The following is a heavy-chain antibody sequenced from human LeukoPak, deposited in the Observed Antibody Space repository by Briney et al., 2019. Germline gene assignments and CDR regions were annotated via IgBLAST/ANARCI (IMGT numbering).Heavy chain of an antibody. CDR2: ISTDGSST. Sequence: GGSLRLSCAASGFTFSSYWMHWVRQAPGKGLLWVSRISTDGSSTNSADSVKGRLTISRDNAKNTLYLQMNSLRAEDTAVYYCVREYSSSSGRAFDMWGQGTMVTVSP. D-gene: IGHD6-6*01. CDR3: VREYSSSSGRAFDM. V-gene: IGHV3-74*01. J-gene: IGHJ3*02. CDR1: GFTFSSYW.